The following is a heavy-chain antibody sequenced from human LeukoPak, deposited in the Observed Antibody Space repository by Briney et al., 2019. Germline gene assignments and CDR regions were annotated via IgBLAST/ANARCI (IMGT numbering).Heavy chain of an antibody. V-gene: IGHV3-30*04. Sequence: RPGGSLRLSCAASGFTFSSYAMHWVRQAPGKGLEGVAVISYDGSNEYYVESVKGRFTISRDNSKNTLYLQMNGLRAEDTAVYYCAKAHFAGTTIIEFDSWGQGTLVTVSS. D-gene: IGHD1-1*01. CDR1: GFTFSSYA. CDR2: ISYDGSNE. J-gene: IGHJ4*02. CDR3: AKAHFAGTTIIEFDS.